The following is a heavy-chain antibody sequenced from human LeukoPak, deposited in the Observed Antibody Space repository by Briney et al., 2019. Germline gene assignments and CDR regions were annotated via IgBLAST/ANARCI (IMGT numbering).Heavy chain of an antibody. J-gene: IGHJ4*02. Sequence: ASVKVSCKASGGTFSSYAISWVRQAPGQGLEWMGRIIPILGIANYAQKFQGRVTITADKSTSTAYMELSSLRSEDTAVYYCARSQLGPRIAPAWGGGYYFYYWGQRTLVTVSS. V-gene: IGHV1-69*04. CDR1: GGTFSSYA. CDR3: ARSQLGPRIAPAWGGGYYFYY. D-gene: IGHD6-13*01. CDR2: IIPILGIA.